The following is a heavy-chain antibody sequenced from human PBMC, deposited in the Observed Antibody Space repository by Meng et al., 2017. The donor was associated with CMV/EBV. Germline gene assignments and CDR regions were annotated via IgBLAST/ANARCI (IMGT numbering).Heavy chain of an antibody. Sequence: GESLKISCAASGFTFSSYAMHWVRQAPGKGLEWVAVISYDGSNKYYADSVKGRFNISRDNSKNTLYLQMNSLRAEDTAVYYCARDLDSYDSSGYLLDYWVQGTLVTVSS. CDR2: ISYDGSNK. J-gene: IGHJ4*02. CDR3: ARDLDSYDSSGYLLDY. CDR1: GFTFSSYA. V-gene: IGHV3-30-3*01. D-gene: IGHD3-22*01.